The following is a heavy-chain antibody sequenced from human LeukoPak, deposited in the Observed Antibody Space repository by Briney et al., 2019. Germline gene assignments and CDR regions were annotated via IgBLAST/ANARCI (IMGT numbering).Heavy chain of an antibody. CDR1: GFTFSTYS. D-gene: IGHD2-2*01. V-gene: IGHV3-21*01. Sequence: GGSLRLSCAASGFTFSTYSMNWVRQAPGKGLEWVSSITRNSYIYYADSVKGRFTISRDNAKNSLSLQMNSLRVEDTAVYYCVRDPSEASHPYYFDYWGQGTLVTVSS. CDR3: VRDPSEASHPYYFDY. CDR2: ITRNSYI. J-gene: IGHJ4*02.